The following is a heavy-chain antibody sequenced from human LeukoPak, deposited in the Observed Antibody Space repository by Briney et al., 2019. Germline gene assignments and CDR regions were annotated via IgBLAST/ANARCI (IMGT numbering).Heavy chain of an antibody. D-gene: IGHD3-3*01. J-gene: IGHJ5*02. CDR3: ARDFLDFWRGLVGS. CDR1: GYTFTGYY. CDR2: INPNSGGT. V-gene: IGHV1-2*02. Sequence: ASVKVSCKASGYTFTGYYMHWVRQAPGQGLEWMGWINPNSGGTNYAQKVQGRVTMTRDTSISTAYMELSRLRSDDTAVYYCARDFLDFWRGLVGSWGQGTLVTVSS.